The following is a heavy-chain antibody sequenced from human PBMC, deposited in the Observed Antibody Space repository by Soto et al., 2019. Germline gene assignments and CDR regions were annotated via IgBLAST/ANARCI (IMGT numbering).Heavy chain of an antibody. CDR1: GFTFSNYG. Sequence: LRLSCAASGFTFSNYGMHWVRQAPGKGLEWVAVIWYDGSNKYYADSVKGRFTISRDNSKNTLYVQMNSLRAEDTAVYFCARDPSHGSGSYLDYWGQGTLVTVSS. D-gene: IGHD3-10*01. CDR3: ARDPSHGSGSYLDY. J-gene: IGHJ4*02. V-gene: IGHV3-33*01. CDR2: IWYDGSNK.